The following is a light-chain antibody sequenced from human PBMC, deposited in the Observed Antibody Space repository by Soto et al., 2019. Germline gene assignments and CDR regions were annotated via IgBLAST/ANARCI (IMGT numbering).Light chain of an antibody. CDR2: YDG. V-gene: IGLV3-21*01. Sequence: SYELTQPPSVSGAPGETAKITCGGNNIGSKSVHWYRQKPGQAPVLVIYYDGDRPSGIPERFSGSNSGNTATLTISRVEADDEADYSCQVWGAPSDHVIFGGGTKLTVL. CDR1: NIGSKS. CDR3: QVWGAPSDHVI. J-gene: IGLJ2*01.